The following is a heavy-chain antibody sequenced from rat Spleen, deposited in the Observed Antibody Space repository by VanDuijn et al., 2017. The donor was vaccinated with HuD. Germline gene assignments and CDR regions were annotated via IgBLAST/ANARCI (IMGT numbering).Heavy chain of an antibody. D-gene: IGHD1-4*01. V-gene: IGHV2S12*01. CDR2: IPTGGNT. CDR3: IRESLPGYNSHWFVY. Sequence: QVQVKESGPGLVQPSQTLSLTCTVSGFSLTSNGVSWVRQPPGKGLEWMAAIPTGGNTYYNSALRSRLSISRDTSKSQVLLNVNSLQTEDTATYFCIRESLPGYNSHWFVYWGQGTLVTVSS. J-gene: IGHJ3*01. CDR1: GFSLTSNG.